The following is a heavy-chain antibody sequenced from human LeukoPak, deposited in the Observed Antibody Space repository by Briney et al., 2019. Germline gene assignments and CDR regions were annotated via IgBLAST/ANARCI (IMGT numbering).Heavy chain of an antibody. J-gene: IGHJ6*03. CDR3: ARQGITFSDYYYYMDV. CDR1: GGSINTYY. CDR2: IYYSGST. Sequence: PSETLSLTCTLSGGSINTYYWSWIRQPPGKGLEWIGNIYYSGSTNYSPSLRSRVTISVDTSKNQFSLKLTSVTAADTAVYYCARQGITFSDYYYYMDVWGKETSVTVSS. V-gene: IGHV4-59*08. D-gene: IGHD3-10*01.